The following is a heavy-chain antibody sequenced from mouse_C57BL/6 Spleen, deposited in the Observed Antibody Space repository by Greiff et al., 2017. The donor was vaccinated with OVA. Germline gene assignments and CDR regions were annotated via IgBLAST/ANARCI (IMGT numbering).Heavy chain of an antibody. CDR1: GFSLTSYG. D-gene: IGHD1-1*01. V-gene: IGHV2-2*01. J-gene: IGHJ1*03. CDR3: ARAPYYYGPYWYFDV. Sequence: QVQLKESGPGLVQPSQSLSITCTVSGFSLTSYGVHWVRQSPGKGLEWLGVLWSGGSTDYNAAFISRLSISKDNSKSQVFFKMNSLQADDTAIYYCARAPYYYGPYWYFDVWGTGTTVTVSS. CDR2: LWSGGST.